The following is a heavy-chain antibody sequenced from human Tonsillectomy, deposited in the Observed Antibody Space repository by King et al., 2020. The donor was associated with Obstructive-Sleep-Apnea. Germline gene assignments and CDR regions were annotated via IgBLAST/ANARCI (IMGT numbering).Heavy chain of an antibody. CDR3: AKDNPTYTALPYGVVY. V-gene: IGHV3-30*02. CDR1: GFTFTSYG. J-gene: IGHJ4*02. Sequence: QLVQSGGGVVQPGGSLRLSWEVSGFTFTSYGMHWVRQAPGKGLEWVAFIRYDGSNKYYTDSVKGRFTISRDNSNNTLSLQMTSLRAEDTAVYYCAKDNPTYTALPYGVVYWGQGTLVTVSP. CDR2: IRYDGSNK. D-gene: IGHD5-18*01.